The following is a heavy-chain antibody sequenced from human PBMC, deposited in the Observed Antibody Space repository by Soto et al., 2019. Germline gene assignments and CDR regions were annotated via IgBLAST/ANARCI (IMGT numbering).Heavy chain of an antibody. Sequence: QLQLVQSGAEVKKPGSSVKVSCKASGGSFSTYTITWVRQAPGQGLEWMGRIIPILGIRDYAQKFQARVTITADKSTCTAYMELSSLTSEDTDVYYCARDVGDLGQGTLVTVSS. CDR1: GGSFSTYT. V-gene: IGHV1-69*08. J-gene: IGHJ4*02. CDR2: IIPILGIR. CDR3: ARDVGD. D-gene: IGHD1-26*01.